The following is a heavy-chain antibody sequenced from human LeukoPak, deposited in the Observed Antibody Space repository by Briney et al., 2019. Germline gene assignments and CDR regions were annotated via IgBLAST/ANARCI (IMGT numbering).Heavy chain of an antibody. J-gene: IGHJ4*02. V-gene: IGHV4-34*01. CDR3: ARSSGDYDFWGGYLGYYFDY. CDR2: INHSGST. Sequence: SETLSLTCAVYGGSFSGYYWSWIRQPPGKGLEWIGEINHSGSTNYNPSLKSRVTISVDTSKNQFSLKLSSVTAADTAVYYCARSSGDYDFWGGYLGYYFDYWGQGTLVTVSS. CDR1: GGSFSGYY. D-gene: IGHD3-3*01.